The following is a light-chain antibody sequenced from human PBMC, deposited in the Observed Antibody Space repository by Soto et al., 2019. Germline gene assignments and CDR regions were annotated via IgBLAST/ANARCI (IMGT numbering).Light chain of an antibody. J-gene: IGKJ1*01. Sequence: DIVMTQSPDSLAVSLGERATINCKSSQSVLYSSNNKNYLAWYQQKPGQPPKLLIYWASTRESGVSDRFSGSGSGTDFTLTISSLQAEDVAVYYGQQYYSTPRTFGQGTKVEI. CDR1: QSVLYSSNNKNY. V-gene: IGKV4-1*01. CDR3: QQYYSTPRT. CDR2: WAS.